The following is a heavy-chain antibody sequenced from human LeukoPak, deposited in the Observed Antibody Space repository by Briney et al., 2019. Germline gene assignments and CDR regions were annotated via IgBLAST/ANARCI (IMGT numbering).Heavy chain of an antibody. V-gene: IGHV3-23*01. Sequence: GGSLRLSCAASGFTFSSYAINWVRQAPGKGLEWVSIISGSGGSTYYADSVKGRFTISRDNSKNTLYLQMNSLRAEDTAVYYCAKGTKLAVAANNYFDYWGQGTLLTVSS. J-gene: IGHJ4*02. CDR2: ISGSGGST. D-gene: IGHD2-15*01. CDR1: GFTFSSYA. CDR3: AKGTKLAVAANNYFDY.